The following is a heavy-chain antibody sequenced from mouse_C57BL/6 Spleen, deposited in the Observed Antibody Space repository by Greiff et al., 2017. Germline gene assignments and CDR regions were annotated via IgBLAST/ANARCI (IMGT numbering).Heavy chain of an antibody. CDR1: GFTFSDYY. CDR3: ARQDYYGSMDY. V-gene: IGHV5-12*01. J-gene: IGHJ4*01. D-gene: IGHD1-1*01. Sequence: EVKLVESGGGLVQPGGSLKLSCAASGFTFSDYYMYWVRQTPEKRLEWVAYISNGGGSTYYPDTVKGRFTISRDNAKNTLYLQMSRLKSEDTAMYYCARQDYYGSMDYWGQGTSVTVSS. CDR2: ISNGGGST.